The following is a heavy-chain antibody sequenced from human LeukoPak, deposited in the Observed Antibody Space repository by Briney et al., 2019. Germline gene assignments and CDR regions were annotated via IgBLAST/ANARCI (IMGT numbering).Heavy chain of an antibody. D-gene: IGHD6-19*01. CDR2: IIPILGIA. J-gene: IGHJ4*02. CDR3: ARAAVAGRGGFAY. V-gene: IGHV1-69*02. CDR1: GGTFSSYT. Sequence: ASVKVSCKASGGTFSSYTISWVRQAPGQGLEWMGRIIPILGIANYAQKLQGRVTITSDKSTSTAYMELSRLRSADTAVFYSARAAVAGRGGFAYWGQGTWSPSPQ.